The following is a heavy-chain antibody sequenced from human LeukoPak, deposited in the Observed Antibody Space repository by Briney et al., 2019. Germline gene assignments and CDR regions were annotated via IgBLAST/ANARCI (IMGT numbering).Heavy chain of an antibody. V-gene: IGHV3-23*01. J-gene: IGHJ3*02. D-gene: IGHD3-9*01. CDR1: GFTFSSYA. CDR3: AKDRLHLMGRCFDLLDAFDI. CDR2: ISGSGGST. Sequence: GGSLRLSCAASGFTFSSYAMSWVRQAPGKGLEWVSAISGSGGSTYYADSVKGRFTISRDNSKNTLYLQMNSLRAEDTAVYYCAKDRLHLMGRCFDLLDAFDIWGQGTMVTVSS.